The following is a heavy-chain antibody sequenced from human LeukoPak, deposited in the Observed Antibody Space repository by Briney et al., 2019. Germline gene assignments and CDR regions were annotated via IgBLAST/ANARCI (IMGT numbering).Heavy chain of an antibody. CDR3: ARQRFTMRAYAGNWFDP. D-gene: IGHD3-10*01. J-gene: IGHJ5*02. Sequence: GGSLKISCKGSGYSFTNYWIGWVRQMPGKGLEFMGIIYPGDSDTRYSPSFQGQVTISADKSISTAYLQWSSLRASDTAMYYCARQRFTMRAYAGNWFDPWGQGTLVTVSS. CDR1: GYSFTNYW. CDR2: IYPGDSDT. V-gene: IGHV5-51*01.